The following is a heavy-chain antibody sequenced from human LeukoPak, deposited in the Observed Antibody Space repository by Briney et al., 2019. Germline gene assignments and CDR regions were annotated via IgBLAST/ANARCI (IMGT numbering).Heavy chain of an antibody. V-gene: IGHV4-59*08. Sequence: PSETLSLTCTVSGGSISSYYWSWIRQPPGKGPEWIGYIYSSGSTNYNPSLKSRVTISVDTSKNQFSLKLSSVTAADTAVYYCARRRGAHTANALDIWGQGTMVTVSS. CDR2: IYSSGST. D-gene: IGHD3-10*01. CDR1: GGSISSYY. CDR3: ARRRGAHTANALDI. J-gene: IGHJ3*02.